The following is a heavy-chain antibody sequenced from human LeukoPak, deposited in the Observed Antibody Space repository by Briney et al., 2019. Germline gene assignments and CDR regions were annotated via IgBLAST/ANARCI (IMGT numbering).Heavy chain of an antibody. D-gene: IGHD5-12*01. CDR3: ARVRVGGYERYFDY. CDR2: IYHSGST. V-gene: IGHV4-38-2*02. J-gene: IGHJ4*02. Sequence: SETLSLTCTVSGYSISSGYYWGWIRQPPGKGLEWIGSIYHSGSTYYNPSLKSRVTISVDTSKNQFSLKLSSVTAADTAVYYCARVRVGGYERYFDYWGQGTLVTVSS. CDR1: GYSISSGYY.